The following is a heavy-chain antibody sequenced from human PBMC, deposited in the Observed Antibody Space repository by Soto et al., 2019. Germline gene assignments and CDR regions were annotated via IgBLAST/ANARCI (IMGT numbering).Heavy chain of an antibody. Sequence: ASVKVSCKASGYTFTSYGISWVRQAPGEGLEWRGWIGAYNGNTNYAQKLQGRVTMTTDTSTSKAYMELRSLRSDDTAVYYCARGSVPYYYDSSISPLDYWGQGTLVTVSS. CDR2: IGAYNGNT. J-gene: IGHJ4*02. CDR1: GYTFTSYG. V-gene: IGHV1-18*04. CDR3: ARGSVPYYYDSSISPLDY. D-gene: IGHD3-22*01.